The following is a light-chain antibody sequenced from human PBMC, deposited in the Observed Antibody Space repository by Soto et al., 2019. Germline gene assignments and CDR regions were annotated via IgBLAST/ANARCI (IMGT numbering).Light chain of an antibody. V-gene: IGLV1-40*01. CDR1: SSNIGAGYD. CDR2: GNT. Sequence: QSVLTQAPSVSGAPGQRVTISCTGSSSNIGAGYDVHWYQQVPGTAPKLLIYGNTNRPSGVPDRFSGSKSGTSVSLAITGLQAEDEADYYGQSYDSSLSGVVFGGGTKLTVL. CDR3: QSYDSSLSGVV. J-gene: IGLJ2*01.